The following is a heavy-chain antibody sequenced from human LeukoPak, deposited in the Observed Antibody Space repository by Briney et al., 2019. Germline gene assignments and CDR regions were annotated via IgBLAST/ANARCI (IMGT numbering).Heavy chain of an antibody. CDR2: ISGDSANA. D-gene: IGHD3-22*01. CDR1: GFTFSAYA. CDR3: AKGLEEGSGTRLLDY. J-gene: IGHJ4*02. Sequence: GGSLKLSCVASGFTFSAYAMSWVRQAPGKGLEWVSSISGDSANAYSADSVKGRLTISRDNSRNTLYLQMNSLRAEDTTVYYCAKGLEEGSGTRLLDYWGQGTLVTVSS. V-gene: IGHV3-23*01.